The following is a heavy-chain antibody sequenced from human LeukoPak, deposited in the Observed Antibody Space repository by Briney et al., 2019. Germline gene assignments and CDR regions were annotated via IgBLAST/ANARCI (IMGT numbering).Heavy chain of an antibody. V-gene: IGHV1-69*01. Sequence: SVKVSCKTSGGTFSSYTITWVRQAPGQGLEWMGGIIPIFGTTNYAQKFQGRVTITADESTSTAYMELSSLRSDDTAVYYCARCYDSSGLDYYYYYYYGMDVWGQGTTVTVSS. CDR3: ARCYDSSGLDYYYYYYYGMDV. CDR1: GGTFSSYT. CDR2: IIPIFGTT. J-gene: IGHJ6*02. D-gene: IGHD3-22*01.